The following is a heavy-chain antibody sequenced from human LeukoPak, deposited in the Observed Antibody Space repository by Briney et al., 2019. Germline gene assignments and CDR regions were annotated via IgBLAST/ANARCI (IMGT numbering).Heavy chain of an antibody. Sequence: GGSLRLSCAASGFTFSSYAMHWVRQAPGKGLEWVAVISYEGSNKYYADSVKGRFTISRDNSKNTLYLQMNSLRAEDTAVYYCARVSLPVPAAMGGMDVWGQGTTVTVSS. J-gene: IGHJ6*02. D-gene: IGHD2-2*01. CDR1: GFTFSSYA. V-gene: IGHV3-30*04. CDR2: ISYEGSNK. CDR3: ARVSLPVPAAMGGMDV.